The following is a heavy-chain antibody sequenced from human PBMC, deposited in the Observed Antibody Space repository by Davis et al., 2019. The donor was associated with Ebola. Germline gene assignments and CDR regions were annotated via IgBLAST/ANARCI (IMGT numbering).Heavy chain of an antibody. J-gene: IGHJ6*02. V-gene: IGHV3-7*01. CDR3: ARDRVVDGFNFEKYYYFGMDV. Sequence: GGSLRLSCAASGFTFSASWMSWVRQAPGKGLEWVADIKHDGIETKYADSVKGRFAISRDNAKTSLYLQMNSLRAEDTAVYYCARDRVVDGFNFEKYYYFGMDVWGQGTTVTVSS. D-gene: IGHD5-24*01. CDR1: GFTFSASW. CDR2: IKHDGIET.